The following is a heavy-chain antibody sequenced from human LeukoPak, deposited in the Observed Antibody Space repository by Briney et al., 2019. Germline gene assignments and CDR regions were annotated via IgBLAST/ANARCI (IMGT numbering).Heavy chain of an antibody. D-gene: IGHD3-10*01. V-gene: IGHV4-30-2*01. CDR2: IYHSGST. CDR3: ARVFGGSGTLDY. CDR1: GGSISSGGYS. Sequence: ASETLSLTCAVSGGSISSGGYSWSWLRQPPGQGLEWIGYIYHSGSTYYNPSLKSRVTISVDRSKNQFSLKLSSVTAADTAVYYCARVFGGSGTLDYWGQGTLVTVSS. J-gene: IGHJ4*02.